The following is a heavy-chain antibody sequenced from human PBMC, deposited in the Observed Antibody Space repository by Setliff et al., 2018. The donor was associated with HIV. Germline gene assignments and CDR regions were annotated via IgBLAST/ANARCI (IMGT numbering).Heavy chain of an antibody. CDR3: ARGHMLITYYYYYYMDV. D-gene: IGHD3-10*02. J-gene: IGHJ6*03. CDR2: IYYSGST. CDR1: GGSISSYY. V-gene: IGHV4-59*01. Sequence: SETLSLTCTVSGGSISSYYWSWIGQPPGKGLEWIGYIYYSGSTNYNPSLKSRVTISVDTSKNQFSLKLSSVTAADTAVYYCARGHMLITYYYYYYMDVWGKGTTVTVSS.